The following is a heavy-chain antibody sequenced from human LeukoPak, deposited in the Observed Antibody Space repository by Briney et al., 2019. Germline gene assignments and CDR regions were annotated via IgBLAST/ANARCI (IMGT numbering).Heavy chain of an antibody. D-gene: IGHD2-2*01. J-gene: IGHJ4*02. V-gene: IGHV3-21*01. CDR3: ARASAVPAANNFDY. CDR1: GFTFSSYS. Sequence: GGSLRLSCAASGFTFSSYSMNWVRQAPGKGLEGVSSISSSSSYIYYADSVKGRFTISRDNAKNSLYLQMNSLRAEGTAVYYCARASAVPAANNFDYWGQGTLVTVSS. CDR2: ISSSSSYI.